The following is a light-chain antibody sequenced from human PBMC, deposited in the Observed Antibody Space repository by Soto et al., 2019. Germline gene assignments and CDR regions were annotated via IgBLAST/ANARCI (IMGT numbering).Light chain of an antibody. CDR1: QSVSSN. CDR3: QQYNNWPPT. J-gene: IGKJ5*01. V-gene: IGKV3-15*01. Sequence: EIVMTQSPATLSVSPGERATLSCRASQSVSSNLAWYQQKPGQAPRLLIYGASTRATGIPARFSGSGSGTELTLTISSLQSEDFAVYYCQQYNNWPPTFGQGTRLEI. CDR2: GAS.